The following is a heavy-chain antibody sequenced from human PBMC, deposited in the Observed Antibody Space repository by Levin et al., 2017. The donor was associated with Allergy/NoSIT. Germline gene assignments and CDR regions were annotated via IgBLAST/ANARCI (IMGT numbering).Heavy chain of an antibody. CDR1: GFSFSDVW. V-gene: IGHV3-15*01. J-gene: IGHJ4*02. D-gene: IGHD2-21*02. Sequence: GGSLRLSCVGSGFSFSDVWMNWVRQAPGKGLEWVGRIKGRADGGTTDYAAPVRGRFTILRDDSKRTLYLQMRSLKTADTAVYYCTTFSVGDFYFADWGQGTLVTVSS. CDR3: TTFSVGDFYFAD. CDR2: IKGRADGGTT.